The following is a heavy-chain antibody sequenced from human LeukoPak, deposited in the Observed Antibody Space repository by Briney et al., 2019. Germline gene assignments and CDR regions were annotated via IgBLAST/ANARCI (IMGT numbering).Heavy chain of an antibody. Sequence: GESLMISCKGSGYSFTSYWISWVRQMPGKGLEWMGKIDPSDSYTKYNPSFQGHVTISTDKSISTAYLQWSSLKASDIAMYYCARRGYGDYFDYWGQGTLVTVSS. CDR1: GYSFTSYW. CDR2: IDPSDSYT. J-gene: IGHJ4*02. D-gene: IGHD4-17*01. CDR3: ARRGYGDYFDY. V-gene: IGHV5-10-1*01.